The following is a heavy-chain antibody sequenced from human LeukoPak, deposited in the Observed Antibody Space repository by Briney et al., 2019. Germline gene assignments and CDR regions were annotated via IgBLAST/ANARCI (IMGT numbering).Heavy chain of an antibody. CDR2: ISGSGGST. CDR3: VRGYSYGWFDP. V-gene: IGHV3-23*01. J-gene: IGHJ5*02. D-gene: IGHD5-18*01. Sequence: AGSLRLSCAASGFTFSSYAMHWVRQAPGKGLEWVSTISGSGGSTYYADSVKGRFTISRDNSKNTLYLQMNSLRAEDTAVYYCVRGYSYGWFDPWGQGTLVTVSS. CDR1: GFTFSSYA.